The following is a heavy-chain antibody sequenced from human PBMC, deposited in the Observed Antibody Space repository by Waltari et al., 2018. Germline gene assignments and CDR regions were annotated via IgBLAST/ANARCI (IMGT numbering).Heavy chain of an antibody. Sequence: QLQLQESGPGLVKPSETLSLTCTVSGGSISSSSYYWGWIRQPPGKGLEWIGSIYYSGSTYYNPSHKSRVTISVDTSKNQFSLKLSSVTAADTAVYYCARHGGGRRDYYDSSGSTDAFDIWGQGTMVTVSS. V-gene: IGHV4-39*07. CDR1: GGSISSSSYY. J-gene: IGHJ3*02. CDR3: ARHGGGRRDYYDSSGSTDAFDI. D-gene: IGHD3-22*01. CDR2: IYYSGST.